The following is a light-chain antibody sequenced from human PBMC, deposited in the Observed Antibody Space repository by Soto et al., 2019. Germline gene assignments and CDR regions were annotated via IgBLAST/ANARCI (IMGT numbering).Light chain of an antibody. Sequence: DIQMTQTPSTLSASVGDRVTITCRASQSISSWLAWYQQKPGTAPKLLIYKASTLQSGVPSRFSGSGSGTEFTLTISSLQPDDSATYYCQQYNDNWTFGQRTKVDIK. CDR1: QSISSW. V-gene: IGKV1-5*03. CDR3: QQYNDNWT. J-gene: IGKJ1*01. CDR2: KAS.